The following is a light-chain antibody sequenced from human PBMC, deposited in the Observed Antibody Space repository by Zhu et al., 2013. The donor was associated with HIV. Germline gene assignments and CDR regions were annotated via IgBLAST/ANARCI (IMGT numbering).Light chain of an antibody. V-gene: IGKV1-5*01. Sequence: DIQMTQSPSTLSASVGDRVTITCRASQSLGSWLAWFQQKPGKAPRLLIYHASTLEVGVPSRFSGSGYGTEFTLTISSLQPDDFATYYCQEYNSYWTFGQGTKVEIK. CDR3: QEYNSYWT. J-gene: IGKJ1*01. CDR1: QSLGSW. CDR2: HAS.